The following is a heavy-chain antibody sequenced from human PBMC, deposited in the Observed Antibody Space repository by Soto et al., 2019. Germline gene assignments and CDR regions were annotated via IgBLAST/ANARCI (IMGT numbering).Heavy chain of an antibody. Sequence: QVQLVQSGAEVKKPGSSVKVSCKASGGTFSSYTISWVRQAPGQGLEWMGRIIPILGIANYAQKFQGRVTTTADKATSTAYMELSSLRSEDTAVYYCARDVGATSRIYYCDYWGKGTLVTVSS. V-gene: IGHV1-69*08. D-gene: IGHD1-26*01. CDR1: GGTFSSYT. J-gene: IGHJ4*02. CDR2: IIPILGIA. CDR3: ARDVGATSRIYYCDY.